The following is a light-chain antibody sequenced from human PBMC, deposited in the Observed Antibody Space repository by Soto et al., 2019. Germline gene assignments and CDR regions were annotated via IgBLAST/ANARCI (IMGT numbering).Light chain of an antibody. CDR3: CSYGGSFYV. V-gene: IGLV2-11*01. J-gene: IGLJ1*01. CDR1: SSDVGGYNY. Sequence: QSVLTQPHSLSGSPGQSVAISCSGTSSDVGGYNYVSWYQQHPGKAPKLIIFDVNKRPSGVPDRFSGSKSGSTASLTISGLQAEDEADYYCCSYGGSFYVVGTGTKVT. CDR2: DVN.